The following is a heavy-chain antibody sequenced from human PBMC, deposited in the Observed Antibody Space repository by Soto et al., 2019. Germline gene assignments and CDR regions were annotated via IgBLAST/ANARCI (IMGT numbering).Heavy chain of an antibody. Sequence: GSLRLSCAASGLIFSSYKMHWVRQATGKGLVWVSRISTDGSVTDYADSVKGRFTVSRDNAENTLYLQMNSLRAEDTAVYYCARDTDGLHYWGQGTLVTVSS. V-gene: IGHV3-74*01. CDR2: ISTDGSVT. CDR3: ARDTDGLHY. J-gene: IGHJ4*02. CDR1: GLIFSSYK.